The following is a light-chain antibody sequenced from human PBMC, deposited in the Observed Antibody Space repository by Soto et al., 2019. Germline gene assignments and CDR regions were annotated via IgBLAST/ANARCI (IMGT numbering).Light chain of an antibody. CDR2: DDI. V-gene: IGLV1-40*01. CDR1: SSNIGAGYD. Sequence: VLTHPPSVSWAPGQRVTISCTGSSSNIGAGYDVHWYQQRPGTAPRLLISDDINRPSGVPDRFSGSKSGTSASLAITGLQADDEADYYCQSYDTALGGSYVFGSGTKVTVL. J-gene: IGLJ1*01. CDR3: QSYDTALGGSYV.